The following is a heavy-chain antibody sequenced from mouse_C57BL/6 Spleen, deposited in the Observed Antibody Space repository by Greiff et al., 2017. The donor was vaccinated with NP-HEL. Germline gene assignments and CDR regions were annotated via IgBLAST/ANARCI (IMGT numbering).Heavy chain of an antibody. CDR3: ARDYGSSLYYFDD. V-gene: IGHV1-82*01. J-gene: IGHJ2*01. CDR2: IYPGDGAT. CDR1: GYAFSSSW. Sequence: QVQLKESGPELVKPGASVKISCKASGYAFSSSWMNWVKQRPGKGLEWIGRIYPGDGATNYNGKFKGKATLTADKSSSTAYMQLSSLTSEDSAVYFCARDYGSSLYYFDDWGQGTTLTVSS. D-gene: IGHD1-1*01.